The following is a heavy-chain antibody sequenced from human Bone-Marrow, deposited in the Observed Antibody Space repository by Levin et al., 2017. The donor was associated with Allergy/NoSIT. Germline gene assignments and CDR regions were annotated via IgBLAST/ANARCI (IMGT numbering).Heavy chain of an antibody. V-gene: IGHV3-53*01. J-gene: IGHJ6*02. Sequence: LSLTCAASGFTVSSTYMSWVRQAPGKGLEWVSVIYSGGSTYYADSVKGRFTISRDTFKNTVYLQMNSLRAEDSAMYYCARDLEEGGMDGWGQGTTVTVSS. CDR3: ARDLEEGGMDG. CDR1: GFTVSSTY. D-gene: IGHD1-1*01. CDR2: IYSGGST.